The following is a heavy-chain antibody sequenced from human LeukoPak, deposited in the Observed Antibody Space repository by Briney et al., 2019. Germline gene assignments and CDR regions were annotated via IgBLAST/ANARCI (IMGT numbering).Heavy chain of an antibody. Sequence: ASVKVSCKASGYPFSDYYLHWVRQAPGQGLEWMGWINPNSGVTKYAQKFQGRVIMTRDTSISTAYMEFNRLRSDDTAMYYCARDEIQLTAMDVWGKGTTVTVSS. V-gene: IGHV1-2*02. CDR3: ARDEIQLTAMDV. CDR2: INPNSGVT. J-gene: IGHJ6*04. CDR1: GYPFSDYY. D-gene: IGHD5-18*01.